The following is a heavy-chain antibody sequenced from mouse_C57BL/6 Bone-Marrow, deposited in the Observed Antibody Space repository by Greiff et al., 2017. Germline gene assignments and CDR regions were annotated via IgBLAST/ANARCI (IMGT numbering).Heavy chain of an antibody. CDR3: ARWYYGSSGWYFDV. J-gene: IGHJ1*03. D-gene: IGHD1-1*01. CDR1: GYTFTSYW. CDR2: IDPSDSYT. Sequence: VQLQQPGAELVTPGASVKLSCKASGYTFTSYWMQLVKQRPGQGLEWIGEIDPSDSYTNYNQKFKGKATLTVDTSSSAAYMQRSSLTSEDSAVYYCARWYYGSSGWYFDVWGTGTTVTVSS. V-gene: IGHV1-50*01.